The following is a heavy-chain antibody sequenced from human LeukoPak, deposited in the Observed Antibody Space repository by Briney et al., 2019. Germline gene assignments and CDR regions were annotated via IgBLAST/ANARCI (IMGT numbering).Heavy chain of an antibody. D-gene: IGHD5-12*01. V-gene: IGHV3-23*01. Sequence: GGSLRLSCAASGFTFSSYAMSWVRQAPGMGLEWVSAIGGSDGNTYYADSVKGRFTISRDNSKNSLYLQINSLGADDTAVYYCAKVQYSDYDMNFDSWGQGTLVTVSS. CDR3: AKVQYSDYDMNFDS. CDR2: IGGSDGNT. CDR1: GFTFSSYA. J-gene: IGHJ4*02.